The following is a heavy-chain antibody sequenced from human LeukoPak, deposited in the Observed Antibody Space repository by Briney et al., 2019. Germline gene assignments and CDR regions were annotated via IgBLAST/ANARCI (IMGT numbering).Heavy chain of an antibody. V-gene: IGHV3-23*01. D-gene: IGHD2-2*01. CDR1: GFTFSSYG. CDR2: ISGSGGST. J-gene: IGHJ3*02. CDR3: AKGYCSSTSCYGGAFDI. Sequence: GGSLRLSCAASGFTFSSYGMHWVRQAPGKGLEWVSAISGSGGSTYYADSVKGRFTISRDNSKNTLYLQMNSLRAEDTAVYYCAKGYCSSTSCYGGAFDIWGQGTMVTVSS.